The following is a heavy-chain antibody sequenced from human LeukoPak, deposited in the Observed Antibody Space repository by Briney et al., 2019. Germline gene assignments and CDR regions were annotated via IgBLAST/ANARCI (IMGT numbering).Heavy chain of an antibody. CDR3: ARGSDPHFDY. V-gene: IGHV4-61*05. J-gene: IGHJ4*02. Sequence: PSETLSLTCTVSGGSISSSSYYWGWIRQPPGKGLEWIGYIYYSGSTNYNPSLKSRVTISVDTSKNQFSLKLSSVTAADTAVYYCARGSDPHFDYWGQGTLVTVSS. CDR1: GGSISSSSYY. CDR2: IYYSGST.